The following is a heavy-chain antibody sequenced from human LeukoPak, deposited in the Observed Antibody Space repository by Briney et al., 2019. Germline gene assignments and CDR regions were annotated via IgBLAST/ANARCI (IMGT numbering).Heavy chain of an antibody. CDR1: GFTFSSYG. Sequence: GRSLRLSCAASGFTFSSYGMHWVRQAPGKGLEWVAVISYDGSNKYYADSVKGRFTISRDNSKNTLYLQMNSLRAEDTAVYYCAKEYYYDSSGYLYYFDYWGQGTLVTVSS. J-gene: IGHJ4*02. D-gene: IGHD3-22*01. CDR3: AKEYYYDSSGYLYYFDY. V-gene: IGHV3-30*18. CDR2: ISYDGSNK.